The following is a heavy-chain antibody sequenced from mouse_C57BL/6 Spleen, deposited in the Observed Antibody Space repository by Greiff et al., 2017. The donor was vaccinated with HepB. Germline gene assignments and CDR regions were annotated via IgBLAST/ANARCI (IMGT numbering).Heavy chain of an antibody. CDR3: ARSSGFAY. CDR2: IYPRSGNT. V-gene: IGHV1-81*01. Sequence: QVHVKQSGAELARPGASVKLSCKASGYTFTSYGISWVKQRTGQGLEWIGEIYPRSGNTYYNEKFKGKATLTADKSSSTAYMELRSLTSEDSAVYFCARSSGFAYWGQGTLVTVSA. J-gene: IGHJ3*01. CDR1: GYTFTSYG.